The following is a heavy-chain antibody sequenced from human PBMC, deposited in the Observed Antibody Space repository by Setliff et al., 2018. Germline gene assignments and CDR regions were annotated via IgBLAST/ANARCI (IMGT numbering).Heavy chain of an antibody. Sequence: SETLSLTCTVSGDSINNYYWTWIRQPPGKGLEWIGYIYHSGGTNCNPSLKSRVTISVDTSKKQFSLNLSSVTAADTAVYYCARGQATSSRSSLVYWGQGILVTVSS. CDR1: GDSINNYY. V-gene: IGHV4-59*01. D-gene: IGHD6-6*01. CDR2: IYHSGGT. CDR3: ARGQATSSRSSLVY. J-gene: IGHJ4*02.